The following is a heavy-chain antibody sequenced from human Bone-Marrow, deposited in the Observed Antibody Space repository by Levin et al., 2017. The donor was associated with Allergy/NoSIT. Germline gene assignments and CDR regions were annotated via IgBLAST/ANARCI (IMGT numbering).Heavy chain of an antibody. CDR3: ARSYGSGSYYDYYYMDV. D-gene: IGHD3-10*01. V-gene: IGHV5-51*01. J-gene: IGHJ6*03. CDR1: GYSFTSYW. Sequence: GESLKISCKGSGYSFTSYWIGWVRQMPGKGLEWMGIIYPGDSDTRYSPSFQGQVTISADKSISTAYLQWSSLKASDTAMYYCARSYGSGSYYDYYYMDVWGKGTTVTVSS. CDR2: IYPGDSDT.